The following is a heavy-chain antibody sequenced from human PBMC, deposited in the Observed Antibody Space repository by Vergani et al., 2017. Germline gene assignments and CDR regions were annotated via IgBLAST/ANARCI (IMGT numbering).Heavy chain of an antibody. CDR3: ATPQTVTTGGMEV. CDR2: VDPEDGET. Sequence: EVQLVQSGADVKKPGATMKMSCKVSGYTFTDHYMHWVKQATGKGLEWMGLVDPEDGETIYAEKFKGRVTIAADTSTDTSHLELSSLRSEDTAVYYCATPQTVTTGGMEVWGQGTTVIVSS. J-gene: IGHJ6*02. CDR1: GYTFTDHY. V-gene: IGHV1-69-2*01. D-gene: IGHD4-17*01.